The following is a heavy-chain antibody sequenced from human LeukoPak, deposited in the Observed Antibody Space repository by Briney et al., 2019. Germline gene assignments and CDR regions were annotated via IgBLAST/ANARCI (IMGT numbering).Heavy chain of an antibody. Sequence: PSETLTLTCTVSGGSISSSSYSWGWIRQPPGKGLEWIGSIYYSGTTDYNPSLKSRVTISVDTSKIQFSLKLSSVAATDTAVYFCARLLFDFWSGYTHPYFDYWGQGTLVTVSS. D-gene: IGHD3-3*01. J-gene: IGHJ4*02. V-gene: IGHV4-39*01. CDR3: ARLLFDFWSGYTHPYFDY. CDR2: IYYSGTT. CDR1: GGSISSSSYS.